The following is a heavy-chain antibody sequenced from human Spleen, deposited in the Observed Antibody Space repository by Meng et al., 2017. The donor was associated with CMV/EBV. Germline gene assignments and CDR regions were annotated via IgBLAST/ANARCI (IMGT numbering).Heavy chain of an antibody. CDR3: AKGHRSGVYYGSGNYYNDY. CDR2: ISGSGGST. CDR1: GFTFSSYA. V-gene: IGHV3-23*01. Sequence: GGSLRLSCAASGFTFSSYAMSWVRQASGKGLVWVTAISGSGGSTYYADSVKGRLTISRDNSKNTLYLQMNSRRAEDTAVYYCAKGHRSGVYYGSGNYYNDYCGQGTLVTVSS. D-gene: IGHD3-10*01. J-gene: IGHJ4*02.